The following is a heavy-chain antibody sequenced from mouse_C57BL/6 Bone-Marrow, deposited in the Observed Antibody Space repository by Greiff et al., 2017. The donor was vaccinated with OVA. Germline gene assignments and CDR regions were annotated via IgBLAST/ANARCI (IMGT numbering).Heavy chain of an antibody. Sequence: QVQLKESGPGLVQPSQSLSITCTVSGFSLTSYGVHWVRQSPGKGLEWLGVIWSGGSTDYNAAFISRLSISKDNSKSQVFFKMNSLQADDTAIYYCARGGLYDGYLYYAMDYWGQGTSVTVSS. CDR2: IWSGGST. D-gene: IGHD2-3*01. J-gene: IGHJ4*01. CDR1: GFSLTSYG. V-gene: IGHV2-2*01. CDR3: ARGGLYDGYLYYAMDY.